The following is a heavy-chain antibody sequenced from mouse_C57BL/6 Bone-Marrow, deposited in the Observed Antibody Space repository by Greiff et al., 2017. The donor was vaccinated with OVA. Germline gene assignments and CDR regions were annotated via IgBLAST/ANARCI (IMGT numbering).Heavy chain of an antibody. J-gene: IGHJ2*01. D-gene: IGHD2-4*01. Sequence: QVQLKQSGAELVRPGTSVKVSCKASGYAFTNYLIEWVKQRPGQGLEWIGVINPGSGGTNYNEKFKGKATLTADKSSSTAYMQLSSLTSEDSAVYFCARKGLPFDYWGQGTTLTVSS. CDR3: ARKGLPFDY. CDR2: INPGSGGT. V-gene: IGHV1-54*01. CDR1: GYAFTNYL.